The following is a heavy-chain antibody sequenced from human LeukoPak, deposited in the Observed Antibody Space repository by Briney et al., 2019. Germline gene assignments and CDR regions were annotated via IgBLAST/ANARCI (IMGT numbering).Heavy chain of an antibody. Sequence: PGGSLRLSCAGSGFALKSYSLSWVRQAPGKGLEWVSSISSTSAYIYYADSVKGRFTISRDNAQNSLYLEMNSLRVEDTAVYYCARDGANAHLDYWGQGTLVTVS. D-gene: IGHD3-16*01. CDR3: ARDGANAHLDY. CDR2: ISSTSAYI. J-gene: IGHJ4*02. CDR1: GFALKSYS. V-gene: IGHV3-21*04.